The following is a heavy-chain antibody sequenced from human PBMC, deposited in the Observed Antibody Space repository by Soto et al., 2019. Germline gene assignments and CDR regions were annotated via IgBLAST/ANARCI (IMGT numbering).Heavy chain of an antibody. Sequence: SVKVSCKASGGTFSSYAISWVRQAPGQGLEWMGGIIPIFGTANYAQKFQGRVTITADESTSTAYMELSSLRSEDTAVYYCARELGTYYYDSSGYLDYWGQGTLVTVYS. CDR2: IIPIFGTA. D-gene: IGHD3-22*01. V-gene: IGHV1-69*13. CDR1: GGTFSSYA. CDR3: ARELGTYYYDSSGYLDY. J-gene: IGHJ4*02.